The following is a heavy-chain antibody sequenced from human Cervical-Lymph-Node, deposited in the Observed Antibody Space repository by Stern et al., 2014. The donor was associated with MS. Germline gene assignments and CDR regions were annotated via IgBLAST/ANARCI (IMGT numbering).Heavy chain of an antibody. D-gene: IGHD1-1*01. V-gene: IGHV4-59*01. Sequence: VQLEESGPGLVKPSETLSLTCTVSGGSISDYYWSWIRQPPGKGLEWIGYIYDSGGTKYNPSLKSRVTISLDTSKTQFSLKLRXXXXXDTAVYYCARSEGYGYFFDYWGQGSLVTV. CDR2: IYDSGGT. J-gene: IGHJ4*02. CDR3: ARSEGYGYFFDY. CDR1: GGSISDYY.